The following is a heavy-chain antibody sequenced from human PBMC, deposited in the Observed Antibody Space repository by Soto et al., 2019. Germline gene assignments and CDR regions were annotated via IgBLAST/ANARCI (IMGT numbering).Heavy chain of an antibody. CDR1: GGTFSSCA. Sequence: QVQLVQSGAEVKKPGSSVKVSCKASGGTFSSCAISWVRQAPGQGLEWMGGIIPISGTVNYAQKFQGRVTITADESTSTAYMELSSLRSEDTAVYYCGSQLELRWTHWFDPWGQGTLVTVSS. J-gene: IGHJ5*02. CDR2: IIPISGTV. V-gene: IGHV1-69*01. CDR3: GSQLELRWTHWFDP. D-gene: IGHD1-7*01.